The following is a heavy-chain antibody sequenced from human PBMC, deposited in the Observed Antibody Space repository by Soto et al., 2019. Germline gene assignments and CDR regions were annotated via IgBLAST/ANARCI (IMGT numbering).Heavy chain of an antibody. CDR1: GGSFSGYY. J-gene: IGHJ4*01. D-gene: IGHD6-19*01. CDR3: VKDRVALAGFDV. V-gene: IGHV4-34*01. Sequence: SETLSLTCAVYGGSFSGYYWSWIRQPPGKGLEWIGEINHSGSTNENPSLKSRLSMSIYMSKNQLSLRLTSVTAADTGVYYCVKDRVALAGFDVWGHGTLVTVSS. CDR2: INHSGST.